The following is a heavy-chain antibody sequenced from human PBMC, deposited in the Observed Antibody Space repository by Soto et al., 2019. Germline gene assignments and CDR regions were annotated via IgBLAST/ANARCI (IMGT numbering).Heavy chain of an antibody. CDR3: ATGALTFGGVLNA. D-gene: IGHD3-16*01. CDR2: IIPMFGIT. CDR1: GATFSSST. V-gene: IGHV1-69*02. J-gene: IGHJ4*02. Sequence: QVQLVQSGADVKKPGSSVKVSCKASGATFSSSTFTWVRQAPGQGLEWMGRIIPMFGITNSAQKFQGRLGITADESTNTVFMDMSSLRSDDTASYYCATGALTFGGVLNAWGQGTLFTVSS.